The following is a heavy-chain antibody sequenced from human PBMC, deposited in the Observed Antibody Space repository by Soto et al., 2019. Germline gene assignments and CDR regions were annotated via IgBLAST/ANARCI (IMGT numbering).Heavy chain of an antibody. V-gene: IGHV4-30-4*01. J-gene: IGHJ5*02. CDR3: ARGSSWYSGVWFDP. D-gene: IGHD6-13*01. CDR1: GGSISSGDYY. CDR2: IYYSGST. Sequence: PSETLSLTCTVSGGSISSGDYYWSWIRQPPGKGLEWIGYIYYSGSTYYNPSLKSRVTISVDTSKNQFSLKLSSVTAADTAVSYFARGSSWYSGVWFDPWGQGTLVTVSS.